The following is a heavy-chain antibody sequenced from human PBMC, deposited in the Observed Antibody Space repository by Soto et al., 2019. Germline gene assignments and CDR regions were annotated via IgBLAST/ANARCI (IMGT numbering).Heavy chain of an antibody. CDR2: IIPIFGTA. D-gene: IGHD3-22*01. Sequence: GASVKVSCKASGGTFSSYAISWVRQAPGQGLEWMGGIIPIFGTANYAQKFQGRVTITADESTSTAYMELSSLRSEDTAVYYCARTNYYDSSGYYYFNWFDPWGQGTLVTAPQ. V-gene: IGHV1-69*13. CDR1: GGTFSSYA. J-gene: IGHJ5*02. CDR3: ARTNYYDSSGYYYFNWFDP.